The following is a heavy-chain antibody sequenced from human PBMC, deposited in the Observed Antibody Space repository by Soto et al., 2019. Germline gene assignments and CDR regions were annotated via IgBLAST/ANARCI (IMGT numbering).Heavy chain of an antibody. Sequence: HPGGSLRLSCAASGFTFSSYAMHWVRQAPGKGLEWVAVISYDGSNKYYADSVKGRFTIPRDNSKNTLYLQMNSLRAEDTAVYYFARKRITIFGVARDYGMDVWGQGTTVTVSS. V-gene: IGHV3-30-3*01. CDR2: ISYDGSNK. J-gene: IGHJ6*02. CDR3: ARKRITIFGVARDYGMDV. CDR1: GFTFSSYA. D-gene: IGHD3-3*01.